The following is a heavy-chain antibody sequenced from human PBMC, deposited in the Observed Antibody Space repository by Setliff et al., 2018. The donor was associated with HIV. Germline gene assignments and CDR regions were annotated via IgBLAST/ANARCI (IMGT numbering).Heavy chain of an antibody. CDR1: GGSISSYY. D-gene: IGHD6-19*01. Sequence: SETLSLTCTVSGGSISSYYWSWIRQPAGEGLEWIGRIYTSGSTNYNPSLKSRVTMSVDTSKNQFSLTLSSVTAADTAVYYCAGVRVAGTELDYWGQGTLVTVSS. V-gene: IGHV4-4*07. J-gene: IGHJ4*02. CDR3: AGVRVAGTELDY. CDR2: IYTSGST.